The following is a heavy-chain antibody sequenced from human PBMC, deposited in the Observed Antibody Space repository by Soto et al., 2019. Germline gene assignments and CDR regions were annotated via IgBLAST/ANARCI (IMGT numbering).Heavy chain of an antibody. CDR3: ARGAFSADDQSDWFDP. D-gene: IGHD5-12*01. CDR1: GGSITSPNYF. V-gene: IGHV4-39*01. CDR2: IFYNGRT. Sequence: QVPLQESGPGLVRPSETLSLTCSVSGGSITSPNYFWGWVRRAPGRGPEWIVNIFYNGRTDYRPSLQSRVTISVDTSRNQVSLRLASVTAADTAIYYCARGAFSADDQSDWFDPWGHGTLVTVSS. J-gene: IGHJ5*02.